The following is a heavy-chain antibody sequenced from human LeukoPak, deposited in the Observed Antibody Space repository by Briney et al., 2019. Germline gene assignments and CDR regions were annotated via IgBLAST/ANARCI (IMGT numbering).Heavy chain of an antibody. CDR2: ISGSGGST. D-gene: IGHD5-12*01. Sequence: GGSLRLSCAASGFTFNTYTMNWVRQAPGKGLEWVSAISGSGGSTYYADSVKGRFTISRDNSKNTLYLQMNSLRAEDTAVYYCAKAPLYSGYAFDYWGQGTLVTVSS. J-gene: IGHJ4*02. V-gene: IGHV3-23*01. CDR3: AKAPLYSGYAFDY. CDR1: GFTFNTYT.